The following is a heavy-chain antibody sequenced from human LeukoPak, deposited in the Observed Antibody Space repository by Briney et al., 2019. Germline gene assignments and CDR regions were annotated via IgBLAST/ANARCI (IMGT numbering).Heavy chain of an antibody. V-gene: IGHV4-59*02. J-gene: IGHJ3*02. CDR2: IHNTGST. CDR1: GGSVRSYY. D-gene: IGHD1-26*01. Sequence: KPSETLSLTCTVSGGSVRSYYWSWIRQPPGEGLEWIAYIHNTGSTNYNPSLKSRVTISLDTSKNEFSLKLTSVTAADTAVYYCARDWEGFNFDIWGQGTMVTVSS. CDR3: ARDWEGFNFDI.